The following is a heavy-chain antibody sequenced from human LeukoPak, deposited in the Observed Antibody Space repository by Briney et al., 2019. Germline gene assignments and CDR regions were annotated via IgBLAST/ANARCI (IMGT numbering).Heavy chain of an antibody. CDR3: ARGIPDYVWGSYRPNFDY. Sequence: PSETLSLTCAVYGGSFSGYYWSWLRQPPGKGLEWIGEINHSGSTNYNPSLKSRVTISVDTSKNQFSLKLSSVTAADTAVYYCARGIPDYVWGSYRPNFDYWGQGTLVTVSS. CDR2: INHSGST. D-gene: IGHD3-16*02. J-gene: IGHJ4*02. CDR1: GGSFSGYY. V-gene: IGHV4-34*01.